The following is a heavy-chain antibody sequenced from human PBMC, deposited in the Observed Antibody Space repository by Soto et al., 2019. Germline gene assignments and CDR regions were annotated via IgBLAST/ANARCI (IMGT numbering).Heavy chain of an antibody. D-gene: IGHD2-2*01. V-gene: IGHV1-69*01. CDR2: IIPMFGTP. CDR1: GGTFSSYA. J-gene: IGHJ6*02. CDR3: ASPYCSSSSCYQSILDYYSYGVDV. Sequence: QVQLVQSGAEVKKPGSSVKVSCKASGGTFSSYAISWVRQAPGQGLEWMGGIIPMFGTPNYAQQFQGRVTFTADESTSTAYMELSSLRSEDTAIYYCASPYCSSSSCYQSILDYYSYGVDVWRQGTTVTVSS.